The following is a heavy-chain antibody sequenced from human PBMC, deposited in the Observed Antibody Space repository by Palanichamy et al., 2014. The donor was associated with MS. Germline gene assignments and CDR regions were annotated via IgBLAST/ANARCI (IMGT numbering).Heavy chain of an antibody. J-gene: IGHJ2*01. D-gene: IGHD5/OR15-5a*01. CDR3: AKNWGVYSQYWYFDF. CDR2: T. V-gene: IGHV4-31*02. Sequence: TYYNPSLKSRVTISVDTSKNQLSLRLSSVTAADTAVYYCAKNWGVYSQYWYFDFWGRGTLVTVSS.